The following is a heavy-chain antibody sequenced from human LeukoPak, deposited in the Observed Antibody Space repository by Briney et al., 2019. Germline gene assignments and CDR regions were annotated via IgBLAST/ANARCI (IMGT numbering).Heavy chain of an antibody. CDR3: AKDLDIVATITGN. Sequence: GGSLRLSCAAPGFTFSSYAMSWVRQAPGKGLEWVSGVSGSGGSTYYADSVKGRFTISRDNSKNTLYLQMNSLRAEDTAVYYCAKDLDIVATITGNWGQGTLVTVSS. V-gene: IGHV3-23*01. CDR2: VSGSGGST. D-gene: IGHD5-12*01. J-gene: IGHJ4*02. CDR1: GFTFSSYA.